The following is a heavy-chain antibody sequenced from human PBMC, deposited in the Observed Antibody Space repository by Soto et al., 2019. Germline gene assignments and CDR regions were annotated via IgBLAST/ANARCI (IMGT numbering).Heavy chain of an antibody. J-gene: IGHJ4*02. V-gene: IGHV1-69*13. Sequence: RASVKVSCKASGGTFSSYAISWVRQAPGQGLEWMGGIIPIFGTANYAQKFQGRVTITADESTSTAYMELSSLRSEDTAVYYCASGRVVPAAIGPDDYWGQGTLVTVSS. CDR3: ASGRVVPAAIGPDDY. D-gene: IGHD2-2*02. CDR2: IIPIFGTA. CDR1: GGTFSSYA.